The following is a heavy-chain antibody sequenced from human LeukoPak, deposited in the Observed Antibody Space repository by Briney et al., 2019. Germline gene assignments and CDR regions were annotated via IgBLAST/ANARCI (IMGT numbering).Heavy chain of an antibody. CDR2: IIPIFGKA. Sequence: GSSVKVSYKASGGTFSSYAISWVRQAPGQGLEWMGRIIPIFGKANYAQKFKGRVRITTDESTSTAYMELSSLRSEDTAVYYCARGVYYDFWSGYPDAFDIWGQGTMVTVSS. CDR1: GGTFSSYA. CDR3: ARGVYYDFWSGYPDAFDI. J-gene: IGHJ3*02. V-gene: IGHV1-69*05. D-gene: IGHD3-3*01.